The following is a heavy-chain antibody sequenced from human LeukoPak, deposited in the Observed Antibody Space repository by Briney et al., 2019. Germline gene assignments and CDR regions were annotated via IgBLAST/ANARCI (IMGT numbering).Heavy chain of an antibody. D-gene: IGHD6-19*01. CDR2: IYHSGST. Sequence: SETLSLTCAVSGGSISSGGYSWSWIRQPPGKGLEWIRYIYHSGSTCYNPSLKSRVTISVDRSKNQFSLKLSSVTAADTAVYYCARAGIAVAGTMGKAFDIWGQGTMVTVSS. CDR3: ARAGIAVAGTMGKAFDI. CDR1: GGSISSGGYS. V-gene: IGHV4-30-2*01. J-gene: IGHJ3*02.